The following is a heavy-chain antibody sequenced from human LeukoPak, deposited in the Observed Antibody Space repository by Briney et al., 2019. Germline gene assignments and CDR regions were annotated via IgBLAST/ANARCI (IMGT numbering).Heavy chain of an antibody. CDR2: INHSGST. V-gene: IGHV4-39*07. J-gene: IGHJ5*02. CDR1: GGSISSSSYY. Sequence: SETLSLTCTVSGGSISSSSYYWGWIRQPPGKGLEWIGEINHSGSTYYNPSLKSRVTISVDTSKNQFSLKLSSVTAADTAVYYCARDGGLLTNWFDPWGQGTLVTVSS. CDR3: ARDGGLLTNWFDP. D-gene: IGHD2/OR15-2a*01.